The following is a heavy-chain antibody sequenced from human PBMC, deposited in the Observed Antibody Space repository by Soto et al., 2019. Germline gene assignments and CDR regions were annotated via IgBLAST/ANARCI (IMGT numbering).Heavy chain of an antibody. J-gene: IGHJ4*02. CDR3: ARDQNGAATDPGSFDY. D-gene: IGHD1-26*01. CDR2: ISYDGSNK. Sequence: QVQLVESGGGGVQPGRSLRLSCAASGFTFSSYAMHWVRQAPGKGLEWVAVISYDGSNKYYADSVKGRFTISRDNSKNTLYLQMNSLRAEDTAVYYCARDQNGAATDPGSFDYWGQGTLVTVSS. V-gene: IGHV3-30-3*01. CDR1: GFTFSSYA.